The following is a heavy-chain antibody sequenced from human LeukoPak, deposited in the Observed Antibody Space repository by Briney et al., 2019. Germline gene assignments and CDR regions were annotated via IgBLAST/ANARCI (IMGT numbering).Heavy chain of an antibody. Sequence: TGGSLRLSCAASGFTFSSYEMNWVRQAPGKGLEWVSYISSSGTTIYYADSVKGRFTISRDNAKNSLYLQMNSLRAEDTAVYYCASLPSGQQLVDCWGQGTLVTVSS. D-gene: IGHD6-13*01. CDR3: ASLPSGQQLVDC. J-gene: IGHJ4*02. CDR1: GFTFSSYE. CDR2: ISSSGTTI. V-gene: IGHV3-48*03.